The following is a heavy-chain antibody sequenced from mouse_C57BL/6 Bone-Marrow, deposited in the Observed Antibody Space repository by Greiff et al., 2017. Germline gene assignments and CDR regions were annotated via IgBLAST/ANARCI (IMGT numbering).Heavy chain of an antibody. CDR3: ARATMVTQFAY. D-gene: IGHD2-2*01. J-gene: IGHJ3*01. CDR1: GYTFTSYG. V-gene: IGHV1-81*01. CDR2: IYPRSGNT. Sequence: VQLVESGAELARPGASVKLSFKASGYTFTSYGISWVKQRTGQGLEWIGEIYPRSGNTYYNEKFKGKATLTADKSSSTAYMELRSLTSEDSAVYFCARATMVTQFAYWGQGTLVTVSA.